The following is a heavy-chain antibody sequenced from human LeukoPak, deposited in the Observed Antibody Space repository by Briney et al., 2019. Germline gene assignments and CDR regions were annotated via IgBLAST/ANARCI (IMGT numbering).Heavy chain of an antibody. Sequence: ETLSLTCAVYGGSFSGYYWSWIRQPPGKGLEWIGEINHSGSTNYNPSLKSRVTISVDTSKNQFSLKLSSVTAADTAVYYCARGXXXXAAGTLFDYWGQGTLVTVSS. CDR1: GGSFSGYY. D-gene: IGHD6-13*01. CDR2: INHSGST. CDR3: ARGXXXXAAGTLFDY. V-gene: IGHV4-34*01. J-gene: IGHJ4*02.